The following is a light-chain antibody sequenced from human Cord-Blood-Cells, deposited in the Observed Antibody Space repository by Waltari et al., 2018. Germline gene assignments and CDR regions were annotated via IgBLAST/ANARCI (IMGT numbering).Light chain of an antibody. CDR1: QSISSY. Sequence: DIQMTQSPSSLSTSVGDRVTITCRASQSISSYLNWYQQKQGKATKLLIYAASSLQSGVPSRFSGSGSGTDLTLTISSLQPEDFATYYCQQSYSTPLTFGGGTKVEIK. J-gene: IGKJ4*01. CDR2: AAS. CDR3: QQSYSTPLT. V-gene: IGKV1-39*01.